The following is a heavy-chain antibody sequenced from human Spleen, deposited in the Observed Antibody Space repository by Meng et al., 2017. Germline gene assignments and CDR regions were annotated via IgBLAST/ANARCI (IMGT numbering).Heavy chain of an antibody. CDR1: GGSFRIYY. CDR3: ARGPTTMAHDFDY. V-gene: IGHV4-34*01. D-gene: IGHD4-11*01. J-gene: IGHJ4*02. CDR2: INHSGNT. Sequence: QVQLNTSGAGLFKPSATLSLSCAVSGGSFRIYYCSWIRQPPGMGLEWIGEINHSGNTNYNPSLKSRFTISVDTSKNQFSLKLNSVTAADTAVYYCARGPTTMAHDFDYWGQGTLVTVSS.